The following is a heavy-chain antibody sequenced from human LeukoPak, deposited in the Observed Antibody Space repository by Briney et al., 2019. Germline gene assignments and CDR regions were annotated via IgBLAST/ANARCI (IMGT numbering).Heavy chain of an antibody. CDR2: ISGNGGST. V-gene: IGHV3-23*01. CDR1: GFTFSSYA. D-gene: IGHD4-11*01. Sequence: PGGSLRLSCAASGFTFSSYAMSWVRQAPGKGLEWVSSISGNGGSTYYADSVKGRFTISRDNSKNTLYLKMHTLRAEDTAVYYCALATAEGRVNYHYGMDVWGQGTTVTVSS. J-gene: IGHJ6*02. CDR3: ALATAEGRVNYHYGMDV.